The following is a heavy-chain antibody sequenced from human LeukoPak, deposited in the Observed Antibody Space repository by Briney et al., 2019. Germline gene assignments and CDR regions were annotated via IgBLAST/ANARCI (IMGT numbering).Heavy chain of an antibody. D-gene: IGHD1-26*01. CDR2: ISYDGSNK. Sequence: GGSLRLSCAASGFTFSSYGMHWVRQAPGKGLEWVAVISYDGSNKYYADSVKGRFTISRDNAKNSLYLQMNSLRAEDTAVYYCARASGSYRPAWGQGTLVTVSS. V-gene: IGHV3-30*03. J-gene: IGHJ5*02. CDR3: ARASGSYRPA. CDR1: GFTFSSYG.